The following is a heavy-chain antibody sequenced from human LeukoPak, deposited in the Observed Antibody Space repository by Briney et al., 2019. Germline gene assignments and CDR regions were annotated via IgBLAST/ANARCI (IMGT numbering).Heavy chain of an antibody. CDR3: ARAPGGYCSSTSCYVWFDP. D-gene: IGHD2-2*01. V-gene: IGHV3-21*01. J-gene: IGHJ5*02. Sequence: PGGSLRLSCAASGFTFSSYSMNWVRQAPGKGLEWVSSISSSSSYIYYADSVKGRFTISRDNAKNSLYLQMNSLRAEDTAVYYCARAPGGYCSSTSCYVWFDPWGQGTLVTVSS. CDR1: GFTFSSYS. CDR2: ISSSSSYI.